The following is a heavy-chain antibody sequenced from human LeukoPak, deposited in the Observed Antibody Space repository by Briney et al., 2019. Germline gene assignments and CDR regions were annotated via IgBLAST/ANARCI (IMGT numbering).Heavy chain of an antibody. D-gene: IGHD3-22*01. CDR3: TRGYGHYDSSGYY. Sequence: GGSVRLSCTVSGFTLGDFAVSWVRQAPGKGLEWVGFIRCKVDAETTGYAASVKGRFTVSRNDSKRIAYLQTNSLKTEDTAVYYCTRGYGHYDSSGYYWGQG. CDR1: GFTLGDFA. V-gene: IGHV3-49*04. J-gene: IGHJ4*02. CDR2: IRCKVDAETT.